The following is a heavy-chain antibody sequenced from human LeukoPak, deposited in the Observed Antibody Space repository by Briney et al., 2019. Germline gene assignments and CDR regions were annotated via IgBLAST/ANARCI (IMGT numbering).Heavy chain of an antibody. V-gene: IGHV3-48*01. CDR1: RFSFSNHS. CDR2: ISNSGSAK. J-gene: IGHJ4*02. CDR3: ARMSGSRLPGN. D-gene: IGHD3-3*01. Sequence: GGSLRLSCAASRFSFSNHSMNWVRQAPGKGLEWMSYISNSGSAKYYAASVKGRFTISRDNGKNSLYLQMNSLRAEDTAVYYCARMSGSRLPGNWGQGTLVTVSS.